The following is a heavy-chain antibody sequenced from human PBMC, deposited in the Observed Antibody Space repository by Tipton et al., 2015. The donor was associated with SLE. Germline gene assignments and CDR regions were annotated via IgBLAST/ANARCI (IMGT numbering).Heavy chain of an antibody. D-gene: IGHD6-13*01. V-gene: IGHV4-31*02. Sequence: LRLSCTVSGDSISSGGYYWSWIRQHPGKGLEYIGYIHYRRNTYYNPSLRSRVFISVDKSKNQFSLKLSPVTAADTAVYFCARDGDYYGSGYSSSWYLYWGQGTLVTVSS. CDR1: GDSISSGGYY. J-gene: IGHJ4*02. CDR3: ARDGDYYGSGYSSSWYLY. CDR2: IHYRRNT.